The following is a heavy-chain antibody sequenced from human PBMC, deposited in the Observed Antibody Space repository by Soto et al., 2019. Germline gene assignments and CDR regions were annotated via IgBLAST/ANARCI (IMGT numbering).Heavy chain of an antibody. V-gene: IGHV3-23*01. J-gene: IGHJ6*03. Sequence: PGGSLRLSCAASGFTFSSYAMSWVRQAPGKGLEWVSAISGSGGSTYYADSVKGRFTISIDNSKNTLYLQMNSLRAEDTAVYYCATEDYPYYYMDVWGKGTTVTVSS. CDR3: ATEDYPYYYMDV. D-gene: IGHD4-17*01. CDR2: ISGSGGST. CDR1: GFTFSSYA.